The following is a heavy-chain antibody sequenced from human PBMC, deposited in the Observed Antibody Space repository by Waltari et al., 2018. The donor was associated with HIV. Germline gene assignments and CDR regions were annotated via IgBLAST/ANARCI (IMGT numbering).Heavy chain of an antibody. CDR1: GFTFSSYW. CDR3: ARVQGYSYAVNWFDP. D-gene: IGHD5-18*01. V-gene: IGHV3-74*01. CDR2: SKSDGSST. Sequence: EVQLVESGGGLVQPGGSLRLSCAASGFTFSSYWMHWVRQAPGKGLVWVERSKSDGSSTSYADSVKGRFTISRDNAKNTLYLQMNSLRAEDTAVYYCARVQGYSYAVNWFDPWGQGTLVTVSS. J-gene: IGHJ5*02.